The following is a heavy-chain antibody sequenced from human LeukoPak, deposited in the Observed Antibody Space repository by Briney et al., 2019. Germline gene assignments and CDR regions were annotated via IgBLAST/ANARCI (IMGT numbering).Heavy chain of an antibody. D-gene: IGHD3-22*01. CDR1: GFTFSSYS. Sequence: GGSLRLSCAASGFTFSSYSMNWVRQAPGRGLEWVSSISSSSSYIYYADPVKGRFTISRDNAKNSLYLQMNSLRAEDTAVYYCARDRRYYDSSGYYYWGQGTLVTVSS. J-gene: IGHJ4*02. CDR3: ARDRRYYDSSGYYY. CDR2: ISSSSSYI. V-gene: IGHV3-21*01.